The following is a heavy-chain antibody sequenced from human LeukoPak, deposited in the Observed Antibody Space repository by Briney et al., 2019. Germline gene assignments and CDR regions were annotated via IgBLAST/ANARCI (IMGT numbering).Heavy chain of an antibody. D-gene: IGHD3-10*01. CDR1: GDTFSIYG. Sequence: SVKVSCKAVGDTFSIYGISWVRQAPGQGLEWMGGIIPISGAAEYAQKFQGRVTMTTDTSTSTAYMELRSLRSDDTAVYYCAVSRGVDYWGQGTLVTVSS. J-gene: IGHJ4*02. CDR3: AVSRGVDY. CDR2: IIPISGAA. V-gene: IGHV1-69*05.